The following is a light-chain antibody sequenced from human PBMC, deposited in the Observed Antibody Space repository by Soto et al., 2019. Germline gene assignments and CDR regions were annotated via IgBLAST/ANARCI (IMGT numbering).Light chain of an antibody. CDR2: KVS. Sequence: DVAMTQSPLSLPVTLGQPASISRRASHSLVYSDGDTYLNWFQPKPGQSPRRXIYKVSKRDSGVPDRCNGSGAGPDCTRKISRVEAGDVGVDGCMQGTHWPRTFGQGAKV. CDR1: HSLVYSDGDTY. V-gene: IGKV2-30*01. CDR3: MQGTHWPRT. J-gene: IGKJ1*01.